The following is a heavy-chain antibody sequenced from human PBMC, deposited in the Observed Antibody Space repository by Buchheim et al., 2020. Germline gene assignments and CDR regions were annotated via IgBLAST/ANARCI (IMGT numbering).Heavy chain of an antibody. CDR2: IYYSGST. D-gene: IGHD6-6*01. V-gene: IGHV4-59*08. Sequence: QVQLQESGPGLVKPSETLSLTCTVSGGSISSYYWSWIRQPPGKGLEWIGYIYYSGSTNYNPSLKSRVTISVDTSKNQFSLKLSSVTAADTAVYYCAGLRRKQLVDYWGQGTL. J-gene: IGHJ4*02. CDR1: GGSISSYY. CDR3: AGLRRKQLVDY.